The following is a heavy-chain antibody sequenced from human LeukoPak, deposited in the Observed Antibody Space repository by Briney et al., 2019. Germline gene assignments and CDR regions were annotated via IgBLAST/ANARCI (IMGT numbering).Heavy chain of an antibody. J-gene: IGHJ4*02. D-gene: IGHD5-24*01. V-gene: IGHV3-48*01. Sequence: GGSLRLSCAASGFTFSSYSMNWVRQAPGKGLEWVSYISTSGSTIYYADSVKGRFTISRDNSKNTLYLQMNSLRAEDTAVYYCARALLVRNGYNYSPNYFDYWGQGTLVTVSS. CDR3: ARALLVRNGYNYSPNYFDY. CDR1: GFTFSSYS. CDR2: ISTSGSTI.